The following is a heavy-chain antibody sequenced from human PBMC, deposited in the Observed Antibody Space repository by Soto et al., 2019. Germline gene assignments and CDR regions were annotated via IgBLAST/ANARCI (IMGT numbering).Heavy chain of an antibody. V-gene: IGHV3-30*18. D-gene: IGHD4-17*01. Sequence: QVQLVESGGGVVQPGRSLRVSCAASGFTFSSYGMHCVRQAPGKGLEWVAVISYDGSNTYYADSVKGRFTISRDNSKNTLYLQMNSLRAEDTAVYYCAKEATVTEGAFDIWGQGTMVTVSS. CDR1: GFTFSSYG. CDR3: AKEATVTEGAFDI. J-gene: IGHJ3*02. CDR2: ISYDGSNT.